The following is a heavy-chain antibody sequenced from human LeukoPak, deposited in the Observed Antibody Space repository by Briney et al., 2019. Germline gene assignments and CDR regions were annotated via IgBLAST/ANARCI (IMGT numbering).Heavy chain of an antibody. CDR3: EKDLGGSGDYRPY. D-gene: IGHD2-21*02. V-gene: IGHV3-23*01. CDR2: ISGSDGST. Sequence: GGSLRLSCAASGFTFSSYAMSWVRQAPGKGLEWVSAISGSDGSTYYADSVKGRFTISRDNPKNTLYLQMNSLSAEDTAVYYCEKDLGGSGDYRPYWGQGSVVTVSS. J-gene: IGHJ4*02. CDR1: GFTFSSYA.